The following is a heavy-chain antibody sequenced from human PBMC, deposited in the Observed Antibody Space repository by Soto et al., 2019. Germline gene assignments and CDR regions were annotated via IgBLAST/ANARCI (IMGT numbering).Heavy chain of an antibody. CDR1: GGTFSSYA. CDR3: AGSSYTRCGWCGFDC. Sequence: QVQLVQSGAEVKKPGSSVKVSCKASGGTFSSYAISWVRQAPGQGLEWMGGIIPIFGTANYAQKFQGRVRMTADESTSRAYMGLSSLRSEDTGGYYCAGSSYTRCGWCGFDCWGQGTLVTVSS. D-gene: IGHD6-19*01. V-gene: IGHV1-69*12. J-gene: IGHJ4*02. CDR2: IIPIFGTA.